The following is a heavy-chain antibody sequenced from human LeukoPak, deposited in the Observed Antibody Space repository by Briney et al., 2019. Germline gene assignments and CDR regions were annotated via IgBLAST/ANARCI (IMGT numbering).Heavy chain of an antibody. CDR1: GGSISSGGYS. CDR3: ARAPGDI. CDR2: IYHSGST. D-gene: IGHD3-10*01. V-gene: IGHV4-30-2*01. J-gene: IGHJ3*02. Sequence: SETLSLTRTVSGGSISSGGYSWSWIRQPPGKGLEWIGYIYHSGSTYYNPSLKSRVTISVDRSKNQFSLKLSSVTAADTAVYYCARAPGDIWGQGTMVTVSS.